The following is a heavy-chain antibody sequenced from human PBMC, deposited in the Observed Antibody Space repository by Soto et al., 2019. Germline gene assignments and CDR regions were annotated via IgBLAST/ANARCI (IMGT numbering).Heavy chain of an antibody. Sequence: VALVKVSCKASGYTFTSYAMHWVRQAPGQRLEWMGWINAGNGNTKYSQKFQGRVTITRDTSASTAYMELSSLRSEDTAVYYCARGYCTNGVCYQGWRHWFEPWGQGTLVTVSS. J-gene: IGHJ5*02. V-gene: IGHV1-3*01. CDR2: INAGNGNT. CDR3: ARGYCTNGVCYQGWRHWFEP. CDR1: GYTFTSYA. D-gene: IGHD2-8*01.